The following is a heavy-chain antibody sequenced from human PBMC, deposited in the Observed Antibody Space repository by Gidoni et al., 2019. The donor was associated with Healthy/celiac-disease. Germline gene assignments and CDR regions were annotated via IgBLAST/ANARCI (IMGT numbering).Heavy chain of an antibody. D-gene: IGHD6-6*01. J-gene: IGHJ6*02. Sequence: QVQLVESGGGVVQPGRSLRLPCPASGFTFSSYALHCVRQAPGKGLEWVAVISYDGSNKYYADSVKGRFTISRDNSKNTLYLQMNSLRAEDTAVYYCAREGSYTEYSSFSHYYYGMDVWGQGTTVTVSS. V-gene: IGHV3-30-3*01. CDR1: GFTFSSYA. CDR3: AREGSYTEYSSFSHYYYGMDV. CDR2: ISYDGSNK.